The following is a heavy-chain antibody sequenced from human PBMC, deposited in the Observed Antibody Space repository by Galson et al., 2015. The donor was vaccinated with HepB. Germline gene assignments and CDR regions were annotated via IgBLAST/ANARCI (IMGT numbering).Heavy chain of an antibody. Sequence: SLRLSCAASGFTFSSYGMHWVRQAPGKGLEWVAVISYDGSNKYYADSVKGRFTISRDNSKNTLYLQMNSLRAEDTAVYYCAKVRYSYGYSHFDYWGQGTLVTVSS. CDR1: GFTFSSYG. CDR2: ISYDGSNK. J-gene: IGHJ4*02. V-gene: IGHV3-30*18. D-gene: IGHD5-18*01. CDR3: AKVRYSYGYSHFDY.